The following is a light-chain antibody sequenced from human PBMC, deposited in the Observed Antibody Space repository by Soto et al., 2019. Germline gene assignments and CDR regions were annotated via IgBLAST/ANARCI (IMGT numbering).Light chain of an antibody. J-gene: IGKJ2*01. CDR2: GAS. CDR3: QQYGSSPQT. V-gene: IGKV3-20*01. Sequence: EIVLTQSPGTLSLSPGERATLSCRASQSVSSSYLAWYQQKPGQAPRLLIYGASSSATGIPDRFSGSGSGTVFTLTISRLEPEDFAVYYCQQYGSSPQTFGQGTKLEIK. CDR1: QSVSSSY.